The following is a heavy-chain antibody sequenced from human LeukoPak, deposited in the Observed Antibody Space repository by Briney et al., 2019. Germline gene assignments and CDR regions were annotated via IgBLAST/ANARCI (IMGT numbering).Heavy chain of an antibody. Sequence: GRSLRLSCAASGFTFSSYGMHWVRQAPGKGLEWVAVIWYNGSNKYYADSVKGRFTISRDNSKNTLYLQMNSLRAEDTAVYYCARGPLYNWNDVGFDPWGQGTLVTVSS. CDR3: ARGPLYNWNDVGFDP. CDR1: GFTFSSYG. V-gene: IGHV3-33*01. D-gene: IGHD1-20*01. CDR2: IWYNGSNK. J-gene: IGHJ5*02.